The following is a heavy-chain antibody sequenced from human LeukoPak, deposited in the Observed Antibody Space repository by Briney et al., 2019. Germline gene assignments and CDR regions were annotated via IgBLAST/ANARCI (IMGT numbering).Heavy chain of an antibody. Sequence: SETLSLTCTVSGGSISSSSYYWGWIRQPPGKGLEWIGSIYYSGITYYNPSLKSRVTISVDTSRNQFSLRLTSVTAADTAVYYCARGDYYDGGGRNWFDPWGQGTLVTVSS. CDR2: IYYSGIT. CDR3: ARGDYYDGGGRNWFDP. J-gene: IGHJ5*02. CDR1: GGSISSSSYY. V-gene: IGHV4-39*07. D-gene: IGHD3-16*01.